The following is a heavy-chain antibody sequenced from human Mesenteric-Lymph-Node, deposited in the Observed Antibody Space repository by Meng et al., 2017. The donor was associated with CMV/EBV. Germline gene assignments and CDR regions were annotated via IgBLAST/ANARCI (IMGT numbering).Heavy chain of an antibody. CDR2: IIPIFGTA. V-gene: IGHV1-69*05. CDR3: ARGVVVPAATYYYYGMDV. CDR1: GGTFTSYT. D-gene: IGHD2-2*01. Sequence: SVKVSCKASGGTFTSYTFNWVRQAPGQGLEWMGGIIPIFGTANYAQKFQGRVAITTDESTSTAYMELSSLRSEDTAVYYCARGVVVPAATYYYYGMDVWGQGTTVTVSS. J-gene: IGHJ6*02.